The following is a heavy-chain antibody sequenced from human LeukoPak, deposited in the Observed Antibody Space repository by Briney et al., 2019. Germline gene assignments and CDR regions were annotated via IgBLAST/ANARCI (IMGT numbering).Heavy chain of an antibody. CDR3: ARDRPYCSGGSCYSSNYFDY. CDR2: INPSGGST. J-gene: IGHJ4*02. CDR1: GYTFTSYA. D-gene: IGHD2-15*01. Sequence: ASVKVSCKASGYTFTSYAMNWVRQAPGQGLEWMGIINPSGGSTSYAQKFQGRVTMTRDTSTSTVYMELSSLRSEDTAVYYCARDRPYCSGGSCYSSNYFDYWGQGTLVTVSS. V-gene: IGHV1-46*01.